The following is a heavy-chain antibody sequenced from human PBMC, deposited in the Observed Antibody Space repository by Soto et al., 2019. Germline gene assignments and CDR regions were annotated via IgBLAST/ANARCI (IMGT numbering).Heavy chain of an antibody. D-gene: IGHD5-12*01. Sequence: QVQLVQSGAEVKKPGSSVKVSCKASGGTFSSYAISWVRQAPGQGLEWMGGIIPIFGTANYAQKFQGRVTITADESTSTADMELSSLRSEDTAVYYCAREVMQDGYNYYYFDYWGQGTLVTVSS. CDR3: AREVMQDGYNYYYFDY. CDR2: IIPIFGTA. CDR1: GGTFSSYA. V-gene: IGHV1-69*01. J-gene: IGHJ4*02.